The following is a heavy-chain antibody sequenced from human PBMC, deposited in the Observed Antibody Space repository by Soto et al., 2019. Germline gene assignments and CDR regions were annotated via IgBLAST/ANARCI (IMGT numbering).Heavy chain of an antibody. Sequence: QVQLVESGGGVVQPGRSLRLSCEASGFTFSNYGMHWVRQAPGKGLEWGAVISYDGSNKYYADSVKGRFTIARDNYKNTLYLQMNSLRAEDTAVYYWAKRFTPHSIGWPDALDIWGQGTMVTVSS. J-gene: IGHJ3*02. CDR1: GFTFSNYG. CDR3: AKRFTPHSIGWPDALDI. D-gene: IGHD6-19*01. V-gene: IGHV3-30*18. CDR2: ISYDGSNK.